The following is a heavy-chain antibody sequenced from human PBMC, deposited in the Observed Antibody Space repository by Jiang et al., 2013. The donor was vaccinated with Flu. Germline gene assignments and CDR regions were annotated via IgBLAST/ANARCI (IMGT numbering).Heavy chain of an antibody. Sequence: SWIRQPPEGTGVDWPYIYQWEHQLQPSLESRVTISLDTSTNQFSLRLRSVTAADTAVYYCARDTGASTFLDFWGPGTLVTVSS. CDR2: IYQWEH. D-gene: IGHD1-14*01. CDR3: ARDTGASTFLDF. J-gene: IGHJ4*02. V-gene: IGHV4-61*02.